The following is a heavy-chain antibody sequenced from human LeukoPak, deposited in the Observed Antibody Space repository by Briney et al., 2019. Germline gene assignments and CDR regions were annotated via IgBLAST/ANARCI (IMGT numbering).Heavy chain of an antibody. V-gene: IGHV1-46*01. Sequence: SSVKVSCKSSGYTFTRYYIHWVRQPPSQGLEWMGIINPRGGSTSYAQKFQGRVTMTRHTSTSTVYMELSSLRSEDTAVYYCARDRRDYDSSGYSKNYFDYWGHGTLVTVSS. J-gene: IGHJ4*01. D-gene: IGHD3-22*01. CDR3: ARDRRDYDSSGYSKNYFDY. CDR1: GYTFTRYY. CDR2: INPRGGST.